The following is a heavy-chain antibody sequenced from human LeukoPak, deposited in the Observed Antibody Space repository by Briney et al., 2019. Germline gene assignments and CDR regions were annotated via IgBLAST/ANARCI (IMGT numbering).Heavy chain of an antibody. CDR3: ARGLRQLVRIWHH. D-gene: IGHD6-6*01. CDR1: GYSISSGYY. V-gene: IGHV4-38-2*02. Sequence: SETLSLTCTVSGYSISSGYYWGWIRQPPGKGLEWIGSIYHSGSTYYNPSLRSRVTISVDTSKNQFSLKLSSVTAADTAVYYCARGLRQLVRIWHHWGQGTLVTVSS. J-gene: IGHJ5*02. CDR2: IYHSGST.